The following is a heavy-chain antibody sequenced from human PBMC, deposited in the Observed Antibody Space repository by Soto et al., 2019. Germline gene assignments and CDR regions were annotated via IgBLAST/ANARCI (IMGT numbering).Heavy chain of an antibody. V-gene: IGHV3-23*01. J-gene: IGHJ4*02. CDR3: ATGYCRSASCYMTAYFNF. CDR1: GFTFSSYA. D-gene: IGHD2-2*02. Sequence: SLRLSCAASGFTFSSYAISWVRQAPGKGLEWVSAISASGGSTFYADSVKGRFTISRDNSKNTLYLQMNSLRAEDTAVYYCATGYCRSASCYMTAYFNFWGQGTLVTVSS. CDR2: ISASGGST.